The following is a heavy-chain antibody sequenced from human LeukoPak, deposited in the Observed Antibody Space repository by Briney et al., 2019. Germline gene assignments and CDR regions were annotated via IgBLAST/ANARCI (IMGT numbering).Heavy chain of an antibody. Sequence: TSETLSLTCTVSGGSISSYYWSWIRQPPGKGLEWIGYIYYSGSTNYNPSLKSRVTISVDTSKNQFSLKLSSVTAADTAVYYCAAFFMGLAADYYFDYWGQGTLVTVSS. J-gene: IGHJ4*02. CDR2: IYYSGST. CDR3: AAFFMGLAADYYFDY. D-gene: IGHD6-13*01. V-gene: IGHV4-59*01. CDR1: GGSISSYY.